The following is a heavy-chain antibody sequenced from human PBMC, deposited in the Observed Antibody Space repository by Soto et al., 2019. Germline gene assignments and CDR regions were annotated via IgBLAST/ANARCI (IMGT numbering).Heavy chain of an antibody. D-gene: IGHD2-15*01. Sequence: QVQLVQSGAEVKKPGASVKVSCKASGYTFTSYDINWVRQATGQGLEWMGWMNPNSGNTAYAQKFQGRVTMTSTTSISTASMELRSRRSEDTAVYFCARERREGCDNWGQGTLVTVSS. J-gene: IGHJ4*02. CDR2: MNPNSGNT. CDR3: ARERREGCDN. V-gene: IGHV1-8*01. CDR1: GYTFTSYD.